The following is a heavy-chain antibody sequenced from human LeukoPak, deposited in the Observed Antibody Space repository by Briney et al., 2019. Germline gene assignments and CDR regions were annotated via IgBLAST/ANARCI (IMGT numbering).Heavy chain of an antibody. CDR2: INPNSGGT. CDR1: GYTFTGYY. Sequence: ASVKVSCKASGYTFTGYYMHWARQAPGQGLEWMGWINPNSGGTNYAQKFQGRVTMTRDTSISTAYMELSRLRSDDTAVYYCARGRYGYSYGPYFDYWGQGTLVTVSS. J-gene: IGHJ4*02. V-gene: IGHV1-2*02. D-gene: IGHD5-18*01. CDR3: ARGRYGYSYGPYFDY.